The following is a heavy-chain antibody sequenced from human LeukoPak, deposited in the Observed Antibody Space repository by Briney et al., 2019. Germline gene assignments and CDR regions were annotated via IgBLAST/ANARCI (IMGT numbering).Heavy chain of an antibody. D-gene: IGHD1-26*01. CDR3: ARVRIVGATYFDY. CDR1: GFSFSSYA. V-gene: IGHV3-23*01. Sequence: GGSLRLSCAASGFSFSSYAMVWVRQAPGKGLEWVSSISDSGSATYYADFVRGRFTISRDNSKNTLSLQLNSLRAEDTAVYYCARVRIVGATYFDYWGQGTLVTVSS. CDR2: ISDSGSAT. J-gene: IGHJ4*02.